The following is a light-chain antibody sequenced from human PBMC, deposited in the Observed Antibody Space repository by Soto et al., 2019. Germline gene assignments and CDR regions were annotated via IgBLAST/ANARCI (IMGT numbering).Light chain of an antibody. CDR3: QQYGSSVT. CDR1: QSVSSGF. Sequence: EIVLTQSPGTLSLSPGERATLSCSASQSVSSGFLAWYQQKPGQAPRLLIYGASSRATGIPIRFSGSGSGTDFTLTISRLEPEDFAVYYCQQYGSSVTFGGGTKVEIK. J-gene: IGKJ4*01. CDR2: GAS. V-gene: IGKV3-20*01.